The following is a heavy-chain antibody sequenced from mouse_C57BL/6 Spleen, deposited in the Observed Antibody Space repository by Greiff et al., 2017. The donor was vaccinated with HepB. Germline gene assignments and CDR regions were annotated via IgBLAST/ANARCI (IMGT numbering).Heavy chain of an antibody. D-gene: IGHD2-1*01. CDR1: GFTFSDFY. CDR3: ARDYYGWYFDV. V-gene: IGHV7-1*01. J-gene: IGHJ1*03. CDR2: SRNKANDYTT. Sequence: EVQGVDSGGGLVQSGRSLRLSCATSGFTFSDFYMEWVRQAPGKGLEWIAASRNKANDYTTEYSASVKGRFIVSRDTSQSILYLQMNALRAEDTAIYYCARDYYGWYFDVWGTGTTVTVSS.